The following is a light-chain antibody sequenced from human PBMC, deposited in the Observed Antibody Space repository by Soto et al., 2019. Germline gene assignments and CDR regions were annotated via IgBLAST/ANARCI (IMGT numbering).Light chain of an antibody. CDR2: EVS. V-gene: IGLV2-14*01. Sequence: QSALTQPASVSGSPGQSITISCTGTSSDVGGYNYVSWYQQHPGKAPKLMIYEVSNRPSGVSNRFSGSKSGNTASLTISGLQAEDEADYYCSSYTSSSSGVVFGGGTQLTVL. CDR1: SSDVGGYNY. J-gene: IGLJ2*01. CDR3: SSYTSSSSGVV.